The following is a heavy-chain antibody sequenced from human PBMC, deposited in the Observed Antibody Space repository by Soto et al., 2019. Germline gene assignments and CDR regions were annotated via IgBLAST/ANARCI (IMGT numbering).Heavy chain of an antibody. Sequence: SETLSLTCTVSGGSISSSSYYWGWIRQPPGKGLEWIGSIYYSGSTYYNPSLKSRVTISVDTSKNQFSLKLSSVTAADTAVYYCARRALGEGCIMITFGGVIVRDYWGQGTLVTVSS. D-gene: IGHD3-16*02. CDR2: IYYSGST. J-gene: IGHJ4*02. V-gene: IGHV4-39*01. CDR1: GGSISSSSYY. CDR3: ARRALGEGCIMITFGGVIVRDY.